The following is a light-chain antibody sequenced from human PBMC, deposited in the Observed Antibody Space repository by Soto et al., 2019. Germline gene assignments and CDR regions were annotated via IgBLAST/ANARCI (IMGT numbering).Light chain of an antibody. CDR3: AAWDDSLNGPV. Sequence: QSVLTQPPSASGTPGQRVTISCSGGDSNIGSNPVYWYQQLPGTAPKLVIHTNDQRPSGVPDRFSGSKSGTSATLAISGLQSEDEADYYCAAWDDSLNGPVFGGGTKLTVL. CDR1: DSNIGSNP. CDR2: TND. V-gene: IGLV1-44*01. J-gene: IGLJ3*02.